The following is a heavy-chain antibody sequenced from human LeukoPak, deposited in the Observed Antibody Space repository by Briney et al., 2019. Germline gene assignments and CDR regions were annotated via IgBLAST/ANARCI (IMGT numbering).Heavy chain of an antibody. J-gene: IGHJ4*02. Sequence: GGSLRLSCAASGFTFSGYSMNWVRQAPGKGLEWVSYICSRSNTIYYADSVKGRFTVSRDNAKNSLYLQMNSLRADDTALYYCARESITGDRDFDYWGQGTLVTVSS. CDR3: ARESITGDRDFDY. D-gene: IGHD7-27*01. CDR2: ICSRSNTI. CDR1: GFTFSGYS. V-gene: IGHV3-48*01.